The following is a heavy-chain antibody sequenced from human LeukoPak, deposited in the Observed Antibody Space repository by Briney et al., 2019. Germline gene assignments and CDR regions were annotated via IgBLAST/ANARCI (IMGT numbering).Heavy chain of an antibody. J-gene: IGHJ3*02. CDR2: FDPEDGET. V-gene: IGHV1-24*01. CDR3: ATDRSGWDAFDI. D-gene: IGHD1-14*01. CDR1: GYTLTELS. Sequence: ASVKVSCKVSGYTLTELSMHWVRQARGKGLEWMGGFDPEDGETIYAQKFQGRVTMTEDTSTDTAYMELSSLRSEDTAVYYCATDRSGWDAFDIWGQGTMVTVSS.